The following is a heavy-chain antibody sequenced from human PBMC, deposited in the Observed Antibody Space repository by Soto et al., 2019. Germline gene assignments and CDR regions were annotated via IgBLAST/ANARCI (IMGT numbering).Heavy chain of an antibody. CDR3: ARDGGDCGYRLAYYYYIGMDV. D-gene: IGHD2-21*02. V-gene: IGHV1-3*04. CDR1: GYAFSSYA. CDR2: INIGSGNT. Sequence: GASVKVSCKASGYAFSSYAMHWVRQAPGQRLEWMGWINIGSGNTEYSQNFQDRITITRDTSASTVYMELSGLRSEDTAVYYCARDGGDCGYRLAYYYYIGMDVWG. J-gene: IGHJ6*02.